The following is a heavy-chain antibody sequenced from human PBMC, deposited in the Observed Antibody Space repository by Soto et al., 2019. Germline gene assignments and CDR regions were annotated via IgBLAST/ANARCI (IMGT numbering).Heavy chain of an antibody. D-gene: IGHD2-15*01. Sequence: VQLVQSRADVRKPGSSVKVSCKASGGTVSNSAISLLRQAPGQGLEWMGVIIPIFGPAVYARKLRVRVTITADESTSTAYMELSAVGSEDTAVYYCGRGSSWTKVESGGQGTLVTVSS. J-gene: IGHJ4*02. V-gene: IGHV1-69*01. CDR2: IIPIFGPA. CDR3: GRGSSWTKVES. CDR1: GGTVSNSA.